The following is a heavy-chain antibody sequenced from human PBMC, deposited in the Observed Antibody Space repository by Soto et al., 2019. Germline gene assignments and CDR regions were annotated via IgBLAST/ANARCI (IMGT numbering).Heavy chain of an antibody. D-gene: IGHD6-19*01. CDR1: GFTFSDYA. Sequence: VQLVESGGGVVQPGRSLRLSCAASGFTFSDYAMHWVRQAPGKGLEWVAVVSHDGRNTHYADSVKGRFTISRDSSKNKVSLEMTSLRAEDTAVYYCAKGGLQWLVTSDFNYWGQGALVTVSS. V-gene: IGHV3-30*18. CDR3: AKGGLQWLVTSDFNY. J-gene: IGHJ4*02. CDR2: VSHDGRNT.